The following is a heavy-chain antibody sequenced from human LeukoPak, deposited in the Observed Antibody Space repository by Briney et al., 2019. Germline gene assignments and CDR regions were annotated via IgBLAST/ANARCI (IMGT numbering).Heavy chain of an antibody. CDR3: ARESAYYDFWSGHSNYYMDV. V-gene: IGHV3-21*01. D-gene: IGHD3-3*01. Sequence: GGSLRLSCAASAFTFSSYSMNWVRQAPGKGLEWVSSISSSSSYIYYADSVKGRFTISRDNAKNSLYLQMNSLRAEDTAVYYCARESAYYDFWSGHSNYYMDVWGKGTTVTVSS. CDR1: AFTFSSYS. J-gene: IGHJ6*03. CDR2: ISSSSSYI.